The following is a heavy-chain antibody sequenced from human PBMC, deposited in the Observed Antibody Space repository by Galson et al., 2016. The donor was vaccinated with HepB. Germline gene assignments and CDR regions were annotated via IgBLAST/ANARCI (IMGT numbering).Heavy chain of an antibody. V-gene: IGHV4-39*01. CDR3: ARQRAYCGGVCFRAGGLDV. CDR1: GDSISSNSDYY. Sequence: SETLSLTCTVSGDSISSNSDYYWGWIRQPPGKGLEWIGSFYYSGSTHYNPSLKSRVTVSIETSRNQFSLKLSSVTAADTAVYYCARQRAYCGGVCFRAGGLDVWGQGTTVTVSS. D-gene: IGHD2-21*01. CDR2: FYYSGST. J-gene: IGHJ6*02.